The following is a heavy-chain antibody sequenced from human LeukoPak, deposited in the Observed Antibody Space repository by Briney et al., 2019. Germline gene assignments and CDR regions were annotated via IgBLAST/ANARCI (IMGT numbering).Heavy chain of an antibody. CDR2: INPNSGGT. CDR1: EYTFTGYY. J-gene: IGHJ4*02. CDR3: ARMMYSRGGYYFDY. V-gene: IGHV1-2*04. Sequence: APVKVSCKASEYTFTGYYMHWVRQAPGQGLGWMGWINPNSGGTNYAQKFQGWVTMTRDTSISTAYMELSRLRSDDTAVYYCARMMYSRGGYYFDYWGQGTLVTVSS. D-gene: IGHD6-13*01.